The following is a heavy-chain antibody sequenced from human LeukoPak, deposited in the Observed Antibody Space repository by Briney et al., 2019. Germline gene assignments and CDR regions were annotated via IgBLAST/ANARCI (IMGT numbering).Heavy chain of an antibody. CDR2: IYTSGST. J-gene: IGHJ5*02. CDR3: ARELEQNWFDP. CDR1: GGSFSGYY. V-gene: IGHV4-4*07. D-gene: IGHD1/OR15-1a*01. Sequence: SETLSLTCAVYGGSFSGYYWSWIRQPAGKGLEWIGRIYTSGSTNYNSSLKSRVTMSVDTSKNQFSLKLSSVTAADTAVYYCARELEQNWFDPWGQGTLVTVSS.